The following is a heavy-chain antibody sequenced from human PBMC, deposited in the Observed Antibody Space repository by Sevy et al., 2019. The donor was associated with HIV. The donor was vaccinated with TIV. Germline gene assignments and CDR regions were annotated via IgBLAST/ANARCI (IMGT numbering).Heavy chain of an antibody. CDR1: GGSISSTSYF. J-gene: IGHJ4*02. D-gene: IGHD3-10*01. V-gene: IGHV4-39*01. Sequence: SETLSLTCTVSGGSISSTSYFWGWIRQPPGKGLEWIGTIYYSGTTYYNPSLQSRVTLSVDTSKNQFSLKLSSVTAADTAVYYCPRQLFYGSGSYYHLWGQGTLVTVSS. CDR3: PRQLFYGSGSYYHL. CDR2: IYYSGTT.